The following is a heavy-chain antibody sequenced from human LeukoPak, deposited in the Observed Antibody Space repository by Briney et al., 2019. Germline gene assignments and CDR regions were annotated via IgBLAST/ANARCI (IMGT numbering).Heavy chain of an antibody. J-gene: IGHJ3*02. CDR3: AKERQYQLVSRGDAFDI. Sequence: ASVKVSCKASGFTFTSSAMQWVRQARGQRLEWIGWIVVGSGNTNYAQKFQERVTITRDMSTSTAYMELSSLRSEDTAVYYCAKERQYQLVSRGDAFDIWGQGTRVTASS. D-gene: IGHD6-13*01. V-gene: IGHV1-58*02. CDR2: IVVGSGNT. CDR1: GFTFTSSA.